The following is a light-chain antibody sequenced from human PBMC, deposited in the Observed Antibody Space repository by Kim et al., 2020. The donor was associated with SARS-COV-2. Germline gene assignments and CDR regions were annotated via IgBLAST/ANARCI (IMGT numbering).Light chain of an antibody. CDR2: GDI. Sequence: QRVTISCTGITSNIGAGYEVHWYQQLPGTGPKLLIYGDINRPSGVPDRFSGSKSDTSASLAITGLQTEDEADYYCQSYDNSLSDYVFGTGTKVTVL. V-gene: IGLV1-40*01. J-gene: IGLJ1*01. CDR3: QSYDNSLSDYV. CDR1: TSNIGAGYE.